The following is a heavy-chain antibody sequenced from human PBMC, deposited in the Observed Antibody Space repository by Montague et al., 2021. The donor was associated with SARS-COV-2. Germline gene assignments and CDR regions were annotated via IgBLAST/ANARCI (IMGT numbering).Heavy chain of an antibody. CDR2: IYSGGDST. J-gene: IGHJ4*02. CDR1: GFSFSGYA. V-gene: IGHV3-23*03. D-gene: IGHD3-10*01. Sequence: SLSLSLSASGFSFSGYAMNWVRQAPGKGLEWISVIYSGGDSTYYADSVRGRFTISRDDSKNTLFLHLNNLSAEDTAIYYCAKPGPFAFYFESWSQGTPVTVSS. CDR3: AKPGPFAFYFES.